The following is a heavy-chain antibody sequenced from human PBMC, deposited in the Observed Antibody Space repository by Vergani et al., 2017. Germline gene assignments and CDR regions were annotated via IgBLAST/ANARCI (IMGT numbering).Heavy chain of an antibody. V-gene: IGHV4-39*07. CDR3: ARSIVADGAFDI. CDR2: IYYSGRT. D-gene: IGHD5-12*01. J-gene: IGHJ3*02. Sequence: QLQLQESGPGLVKPSETLSLTCTVSGGSISSSSYYWGWIRQPPGKGLEWIGSIYYSGRTFYNPSLKSRVTISIDTSKNQFSLKVSSVTAADTAVYYCARSIVADGAFDIWGQGTMVTVSS. CDR1: GGSISSSSYY.